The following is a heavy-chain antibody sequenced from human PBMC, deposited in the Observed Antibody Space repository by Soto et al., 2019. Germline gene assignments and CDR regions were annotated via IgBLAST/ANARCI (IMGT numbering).Heavy chain of an antibody. V-gene: IGHV3-9*01. CDR2: ISWNSGSI. CDR1: GFTFDDYA. J-gene: IGHJ4*02. D-gene: IGHD3-9*01. Sequence: PGGSLRLSCAASGFTFDDYAMHWVRQAPGKGLEWVSGISWNSGSIGYADSVKGRFTISRDNAKNSLYLQMNSLRAEDTALYYCAKDIKRYFDLTRELDYWGQGTLVTVSS. CDR3: AKDIKRYFDLTRELDY.